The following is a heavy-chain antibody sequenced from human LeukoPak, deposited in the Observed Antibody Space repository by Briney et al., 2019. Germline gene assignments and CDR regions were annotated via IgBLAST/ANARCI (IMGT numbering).Heavy chain of an antibody. CDR2: IYQSGST. CDR1: GYSIRNGYY. Sequence: SETLSLTCTVSGYSIRNGYYWGWIRQPPGKGLEWIGCIYQSGSTYYNPSLKCRVTISVDTSKNHFSLKLSSVTAADTAVYYCARVPGPNWFDPWGQGTLVTVSS. V-gene: IGHV4-38-2*02. J-gene: IGHJ5*02. CDR3: ARVPGPNWFDP.